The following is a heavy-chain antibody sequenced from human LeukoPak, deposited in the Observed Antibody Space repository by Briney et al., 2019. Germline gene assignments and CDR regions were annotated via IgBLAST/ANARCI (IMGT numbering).Heavy chain of an antibody. CDR1: GYTFTSYG. V-gene: IGHV1-46*01. CDR3: ATGLRYFDAPYDY. D-gene: IGHD3-9*01. Sequence: ASVKVSCKASGYTFTSYGISWVRQAPGQGLEWMGIINPSGGSTSYAQKFQGRVTMTRDTSTSTVYMELSSLRSEDTAVYYCATGLRYFDAPYDYWGQGTLVTVSS. CDR2: INPSGGST. J-gene: IGHJ4*02.